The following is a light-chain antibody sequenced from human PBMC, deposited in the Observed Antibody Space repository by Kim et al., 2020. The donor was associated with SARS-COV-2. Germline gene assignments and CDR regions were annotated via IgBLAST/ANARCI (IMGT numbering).Light chain of an antibody. Sequence: SYELTQPSSVSVSPGQTARITCSGDVLAKKYARWFQQKPGQAPVLVIYKDSERPSGIPERFSGSSSGTTVTLTISGAQVEHEADYYCYSSAYITRV. CDR3: YSSAYITRV. J-gene: IGLJ3*02. CDR1: VLAKKY. V-gene: IGLV3-27*01. CDR2: KDS.